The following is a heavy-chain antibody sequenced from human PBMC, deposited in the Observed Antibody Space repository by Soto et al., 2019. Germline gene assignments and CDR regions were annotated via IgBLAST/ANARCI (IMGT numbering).Heavy chain of an antibody. CDR1: GGTFSSYA. D-gene: IGHD2-2*01. Sequence: QVQLVQSGAEVKKPGSSVKVSCKASGGTFSSYAISWVRQAPGQGLEWMGGIIPIFGTANYAQKFQGRVTITADESTSTDYMELSSLRSEDTAVYYCARGRSGGCSSTSCYPYYFDYWGQGTLVTVSS. CDR3: ARGRSGGCSSTSCYPYYFDY. V-gene: IGHV1-69*01. J-gene: IGHJ4*02. CDR2: IIPIFGTA.